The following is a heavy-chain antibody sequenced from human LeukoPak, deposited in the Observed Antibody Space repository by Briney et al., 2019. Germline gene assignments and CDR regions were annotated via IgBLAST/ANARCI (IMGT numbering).Heavy chain of an antibody. CDR3: ARAKGRSPLFDY. CDR2: TYHRSKWYN. D-gene: IGHD6-13*01. J-gene: IGHJ4*02. Sequence: SQTLSLTCAISGDSVSSNSAAWNWIRQSPSRCLEWLGRTYHRSKWYNDYAVSVKGRIAINPDTSKNQFSLQLNSVTPEDTAVYYCARAKGRSPLFDYWGQGTLVTVSS. CDR1: GDSVSSNSAA. V-gene: IGHV6-1*01.